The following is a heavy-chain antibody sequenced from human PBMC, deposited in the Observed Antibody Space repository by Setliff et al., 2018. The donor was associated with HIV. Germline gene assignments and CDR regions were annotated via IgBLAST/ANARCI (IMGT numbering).Heavy chain of an antibody. CDR1: GGSISSSSSY. CDR2: VSYRGST. D-gene: IGHD1-1*01. V-gene: IGHV4-39*01. Sequence: SETLSLTCTVSGGSISSSSSYWGWIRQPPGRGLEWIGSVSYRGSTYYNPPLKGRVTIPGDTSKNQFSLRLSSVTAADTAVFFCARHLYWNPDAFDIWGQGTMVTVSS. J-gene: IGHJ3*02. CDR3: ARHLYWNPDAFDI.